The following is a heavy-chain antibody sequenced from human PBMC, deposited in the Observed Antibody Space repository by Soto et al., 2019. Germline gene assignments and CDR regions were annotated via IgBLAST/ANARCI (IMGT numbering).Heavy chain of an antibody. Sequence: GCLLPACAASGSTFSSYAMHWVRQAPGKGLEWVAVISYDGSNKYYADSVKGRFTISRDNSKNTLYLQMNSLRAEGTAVYYCERGNVDTEHLNWFDPWGQGTLVTVSS. CDR1: GSTFSSYA. CDR2: ISYDGSNK. J-gene: IGHJ5*02. V-gene: IGHV3-30-3*01. D-gene: IGHD5-18*01. CDR3: ERGNVDTEHLNWFDP.